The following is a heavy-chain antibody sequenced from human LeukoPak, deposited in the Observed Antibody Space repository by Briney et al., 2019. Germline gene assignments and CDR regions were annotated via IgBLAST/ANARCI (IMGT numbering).Heavy chain of an antibody. CDR1: GYTFTGYY. D-gene: IGHD3-3*01. CDR2: INPNSGGT. J-gene: IGHJ4*02. CDR3: ARDPNYDFWSGPQGYFDY. Sequence: ASVKVSCKASGYTFTGYYMHWARQAPGQGLEWMGWINPNSGGTNYAQKFQGRVTMTRDTSISTAYMELSRLRSDDTAVYYCARDPNYDFWSGPQGYFDYWGQGTLVTVSS. V-gene: IGHV1-2*02.